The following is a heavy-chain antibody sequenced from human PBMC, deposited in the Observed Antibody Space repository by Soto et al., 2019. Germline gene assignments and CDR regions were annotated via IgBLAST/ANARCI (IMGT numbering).Heavy chain of an antibody. CDR2: IISISGTA. Sequence: ASVKVSCKASGGTFSSYAISWVRQAPGQGLEWMGGIISISGTANYAQKFQGRVTITADESTSTAYMELSSLRSEDTAVYYCARSQGSSTSLEIYYYYYYGMDVWGQGTTVTVSS. D-gene: IGHD2-2*01. V-gene: IGHV1-69*13. J-gene: IGHJ6*02. CDR1: GGTFSSYA. CDR3: ARSQGSSTSLEIYYYYYYGMDV.